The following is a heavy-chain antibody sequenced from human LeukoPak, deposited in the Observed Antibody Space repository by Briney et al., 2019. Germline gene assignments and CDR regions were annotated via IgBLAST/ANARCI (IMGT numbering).Heavy chain of an antibody. J-gene: IGHJ4*02. CDR2: IYQSGST. D-gene: IGHD5-12*01. CDR1: GGSISNYY. CDR3: ARISFETHGYSGYETYYFDY. Sequence: PSETLSLTCTVSGGSISNYYWSWIRQPPGKALEWIGYIYQSGSTNYNPSLKSRVTISVDTSKNKFSLELSSVTAADTAVYYCARISFETHGYSGYETYYFDYWGQGTLVTVSS. V-gene: IGHV4-59*01.